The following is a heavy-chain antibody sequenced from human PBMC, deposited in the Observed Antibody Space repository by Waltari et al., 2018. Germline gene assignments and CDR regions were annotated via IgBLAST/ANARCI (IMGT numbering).Heavy chain of an antibody. CDR3: ARGKRGIVGATRGIYYYYGMDV. CDR2: IIPIFGTA. CDR1: GGTFSSYA. D-gene: IGHD1-26*01. V-gene: IGHV1-69*05. Sequence: QVQLVQSGAEVKKPGSSVKVSCKASGGTFSSYAISWVRQAPGHGLEWMGGIIPIFGTANYEQKFQGRVTITTDESTSTAYMELSSLRSADTAVYYCARGKRGIVGATRGIYYYYGMDVWGQGTTVTVSS. J-gene: IGHJ6*02.